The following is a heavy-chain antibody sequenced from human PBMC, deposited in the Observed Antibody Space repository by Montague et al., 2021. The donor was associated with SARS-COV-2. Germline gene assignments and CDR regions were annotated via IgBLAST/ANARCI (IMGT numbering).Heavy chain of an antibody. CDR2: XDWDDDK. CDR1: GFSLSTSGMC. CDR3: ARIRDYDILTGSYSGFDY. Sequence: PVLVTPTQTLTLTCTSSGFSLSTSGMCVSWIRQPPGKALEWLALXDWDDDKYYSTSLKTRLTISKDTSKNQVVLTMTNMDPVDTATYYCARIRDYDILTGSYSGFDYWGQGTLVTVSS. J-gene: IGHJ4*02. V-gene: IGHV2-70*01. D-gene: IGHD3-9*01.